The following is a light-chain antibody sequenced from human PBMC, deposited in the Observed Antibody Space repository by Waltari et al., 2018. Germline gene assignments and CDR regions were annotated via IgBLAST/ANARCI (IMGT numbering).Light chain of an antibody. CDR1: ENVNNY. Sequence: DTQITQSPSYLSSSAVYEITITCRAIENVNNYLSWFQQKPGKAPKLLIYQASTLQSGVPSRFSGSGSGTDYTFTISSLQPEDVATYYCQQAYGTPWTFGQGTQVEIK. V-gene: IGKV1-39*01. J-gene: IGKJ1*01. CDR2: QAS. CDR3: QQAYGTPWT.